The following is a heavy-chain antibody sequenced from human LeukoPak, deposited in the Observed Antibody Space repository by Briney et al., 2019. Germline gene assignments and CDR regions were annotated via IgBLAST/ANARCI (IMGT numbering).Heavy chain of an antibody. CDR1: GGSISSYY. D-gene: IGHD6-13*01. V-gene: IGHV4-34*01. CDR3: ARHWPYSSSWTIDY. J-gene: IGHJ4*02. Sequence: SETLSLTCTVSGGSISSYYWSWIRQPPGKGLEWIGEINHSGSTNYNPSLKSRVTISVDTSKNQFSLKLSSVTAADTAVYYCARHWPYSSSWTIDYWGQGTLVTVSS. CDR2: INHSGST.